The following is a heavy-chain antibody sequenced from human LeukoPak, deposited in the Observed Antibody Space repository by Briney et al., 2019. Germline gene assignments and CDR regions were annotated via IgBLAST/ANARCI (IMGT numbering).Heavy chain of an antibody. CDR1: GYTFTCYY. J-gene: IGHJ3*02. V-gene: IGHV1-2*02. CDR3: ARDVRNIADAFDI. D-gene: IGHD2/OR15-2a*01. Sequence: GSVKVSCKASGYTFTCYYMHWVRQAPGQGLEWMGWINPNSGGTNYAQKFQGRVTMTRDTSISTAYMELSRLRSDDTAVYYCARDVRNIADAFDIWGQGTMVTVSS. CDR2: INPNSGGT.